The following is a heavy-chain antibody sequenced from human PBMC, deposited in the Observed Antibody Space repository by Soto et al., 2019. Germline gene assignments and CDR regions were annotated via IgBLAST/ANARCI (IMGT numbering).Heavy chain of an antibody. CDR2: INQDGSEK. J-gene: IGHJ6*02. Sequence: GGSLRLSCAASEFTFSTYWMSWVRQPPGKGLEWVANINQDGSEKNYVDSVKGRFTISRDNAKNSLSVQMNSLRAEDTAVYYCARGHYGMDVWGQGTTVTVSS. CDR1: EFTFSTYW. CDR3: ARGHYGMDV. V-gene: IGHV3-7*03.